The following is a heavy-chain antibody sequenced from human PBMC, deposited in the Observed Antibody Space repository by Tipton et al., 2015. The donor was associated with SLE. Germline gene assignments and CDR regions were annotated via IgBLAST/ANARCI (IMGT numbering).Heavy chain of an antibody. CDR1: SGSISSSSHY. J-gene: IGHJ4*02. CDR2: ISYSRSS. V-gene: IGHV4-39*07. Sequence: TLSLTCSVSSGSISSSSHYWGWIRQPPGKGLEWIGSISYSRSSYYNPSLKSRVSITVDTSKNQFSLKLSSVTAADTAVYYCAREGAARQSDYWGQGTLVTVSS. D-gene: IGHD6-6*01. CDR3: AREGAARQSDY.